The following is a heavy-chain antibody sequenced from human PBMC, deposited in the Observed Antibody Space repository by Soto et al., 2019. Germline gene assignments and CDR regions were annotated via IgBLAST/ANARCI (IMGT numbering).Heavy chain of an antibody. D-gene: IGHD6-19*01. CDR3: AHIVVAGLGYYFDY. CDR1: GFSLSSTRMA. CDR2: IYWDDDK. J-gene: IGHJ4*02. V-gene: IGHV2-5*02. Sequence: QITLQESGPTLVKPTQTLTLTCTFSGFSLSSTRMAVGWIRQPPGKALEWLALIYWDDDKRYSPFLKRRLTITTDTSKNQVVLTMSNVDPVDTARYYCAHIVVAGLGYYFDYWGQGTLVTVSS.